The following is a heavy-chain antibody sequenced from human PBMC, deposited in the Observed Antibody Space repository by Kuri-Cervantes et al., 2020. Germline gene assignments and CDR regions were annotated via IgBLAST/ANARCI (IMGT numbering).Heavy chain of an antibody. CDR2: IIPNSGGT. J-gene: IGHJ4*02. Sequence: ASVKVSCKASGGTFSSYAISWVRQAPGQGLEWMGGIIPNSGGTNYAQKVQGRVTMTRDTSISTAYMELSRLRSDDTAVYYCARAPEQWLVDYWGQGTLVTVSS. D-gene: IGHD6-19*01. V-gene: IGHV1-2*02. CDR1: GGTFSSYA. CDR3: ARAPEQWLVDY.